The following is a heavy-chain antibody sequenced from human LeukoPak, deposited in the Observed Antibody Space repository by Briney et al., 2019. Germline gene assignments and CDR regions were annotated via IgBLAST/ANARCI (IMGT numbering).Heavy chain of an antibody. D-gene: IGHD2-21*02. CDR3: ARGTDCGGDCYSWDWFDP. J-gene: IGHJ5*02. Sequence: GASVKVSCKASGYTFTSYDINWVRQATGQGLEWMGWMNPNSGNTGYAQKFQGRVTMTRNTSISTAYMELSSLRSEDTAVYYCARGTDCGGDCYSWDWFDPWGQGTLVTVSS. CDR1: GYTFTSYD. V-gene: IGHV1-8*01. CDR2: MNPNSGNT.